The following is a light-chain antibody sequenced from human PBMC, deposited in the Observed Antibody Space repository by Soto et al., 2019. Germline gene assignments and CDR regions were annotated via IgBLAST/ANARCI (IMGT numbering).Light chain of an antibody. V-gene: IGKV3-20*01. CDR3: QQYGSSPRT. Sequence: EIVLTQSPGTLSLSPGERATLSCRASQRVSSSYLAWYQQKPGQAPRLLIYGASSRATGIPDRFSGIGSGTDFTLTISRLEPEDFAVYYCQQYGSSPRTFGQGTTMEIK. CDR2: GAS. J-gene: IGKJ1*01. CDR1: QRVSSSY.